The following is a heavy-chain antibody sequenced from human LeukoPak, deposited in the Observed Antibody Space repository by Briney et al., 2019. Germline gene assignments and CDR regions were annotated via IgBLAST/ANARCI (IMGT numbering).Heavy chain of an antibody. CDR3: ARTYSSGWYGGDYYGMDV. D-gene: IGHD6-19*01. CDR1: GYTFTSYA. Sequence: ASVKVPCKASGYTFTSYAMNWVRQAPGQGLEWMGWINTNTGNPTYAQGFTGRFVFSLDTSVSTAYLQISSLKAEDTAVYYCARTYSSGWYGGDYYGMDVWGQGTTVTVSS. J-gene: IGHJ6*02. CDR2: INTNTGNP. V-gene: IGHV7-4-1*02.